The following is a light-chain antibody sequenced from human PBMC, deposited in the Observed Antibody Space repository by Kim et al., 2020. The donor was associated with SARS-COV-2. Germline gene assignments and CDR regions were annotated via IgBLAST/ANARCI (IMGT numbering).Light chain of an antibody. V-gene: IGLV6-57*03. CDR3: QSYDSSNHVV. J-gene: IGLJ2*01. Sequence: NTVTITCTRSSCSLASNYVQWYQQRPGSAPTTVIYEDNQRPSGVPDRFSGSIDSSSNSASLTISGLKTEDEADYYCQSYDSSNHVVFGGGTQLTVL. CDR2: EDN. CDR1: SCSLASNY.